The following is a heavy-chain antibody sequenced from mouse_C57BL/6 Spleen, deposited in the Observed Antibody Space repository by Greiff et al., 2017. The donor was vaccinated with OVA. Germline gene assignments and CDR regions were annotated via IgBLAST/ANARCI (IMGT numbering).Heavy chain of an antibody. J-gene: IGHJ2*01. V-gene: IGHV1-64*01. CDR2: IHPNSGST. CDR3: AKSITPVVAHFDY. CDR1: GYTFPSYW. Sequence: VQLQQPGAELVKPGASVKLSCKASGYTFPSYWMHWVKQRPGQGLEWIGMIHPNSGSTNYNEKFKSKATLTVDKSSSTAYMQLSSLTSEDSAVYYSAKSITPVVAHFDYWGQGTTLTVSS. D-gene: IGHD1-1*01.